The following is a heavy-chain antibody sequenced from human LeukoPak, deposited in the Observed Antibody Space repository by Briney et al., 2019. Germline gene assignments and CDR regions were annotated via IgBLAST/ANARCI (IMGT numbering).Heavy chain of an antibody. CDR3: AKTVSGSYSYQGGDY. J-gene: IGHJ4*02. V-gene: IGHV3-23*01. CDR1: GVTPSGYA. Sequence: PLGSLTLSSAASGVTPSGYAMSSVPQAPGPGVECVSAISGSGENTKYADSVKGQFTMSRDNCRNMLYLQMNSLRDEDTAKYYCAKTVSGSYSYQGGDYWGQGTLVTVSS. CDR2: ISGSGENT. D-gene: IGHD3-16*02.